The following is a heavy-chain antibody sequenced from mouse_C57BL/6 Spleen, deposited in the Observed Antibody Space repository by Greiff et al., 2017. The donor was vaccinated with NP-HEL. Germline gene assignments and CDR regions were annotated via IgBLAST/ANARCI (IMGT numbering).Heavy chain of an antibody. CDR1: GYSITSGYY. CDR3: ARDGSSGFDY. CDR2: ISYDGSN. J-gene: IGHJ2*01. D-gene: IGHD3-2*02. V-gene: IGHV3-6*01. Sequence: VQLQQSGPGLVKPSQSLSLTCSVTGYSITSGYYWNWIRQFPGNKLEWMGYISYDGSNNYNPSLKNRISITRDTSKNQFFLKLNSVTTEDTATYYCARDGSSGFDYWGQGTTLTVPS.